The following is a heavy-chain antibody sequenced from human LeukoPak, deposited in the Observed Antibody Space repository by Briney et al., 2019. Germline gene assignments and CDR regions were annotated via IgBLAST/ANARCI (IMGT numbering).Heavy chain of an antibody. CDR1: GGSINNYY. Sequence: PSETLSLTCTVSGGSINNYYWSWIRQPPGKGLEWIGYIHYSGTTNYNPSLKSRVTISLDTSKNQFSLKLSSVTAADTAVYYGARALFYGDPAGDYWGQGTLVTVSS. CDR3: ARALFYGDPAGDY. CDR2: IHYSGTT. V-gene: IGHV4-59*01. D-gene: IGHD4-17*01. J-gene: IGHJ4*02.